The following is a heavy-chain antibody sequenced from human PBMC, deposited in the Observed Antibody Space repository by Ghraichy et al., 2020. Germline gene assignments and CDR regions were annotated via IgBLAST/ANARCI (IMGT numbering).Heavy chain of an antibody. Sequence: ASVKVSCKASGYTFTSYGISWVRQAPGQGLEWMGWISAYNGNTNYAQKLQGRVTMTTDTSTSTAYMELRSLRSDDTAVYYCARIPYDFWSGYYYYYYYYMDVWGKGTTVTVSS. D-gene: IGHD3-3*01. CDR3: ARIPYDFWSGYYYYYYYYMDV. CDR1: GYTFTSYG. V-gene: IGHV1-18*01. J-gene: IGHJ6*03. CDR2: ISAYNGNT.